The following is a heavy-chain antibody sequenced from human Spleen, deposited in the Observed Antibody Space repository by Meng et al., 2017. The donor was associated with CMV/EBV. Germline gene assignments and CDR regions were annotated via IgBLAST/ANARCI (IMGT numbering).Heavy chain of an antibody. D-gene: IGHD2-8*01. Sequence: GGSLRLSCAASGFTFSSYSMNWVRQAPGKGLEWVAFIRYDGSNKYYADSVKGRFTISRDNSKNTLYLQMNSLRAEDTAVYYCATNEEDIVLMVYASQHTYWGQGTLVTVSS. J-gene: IGHJ4*02. CDR1: GFTFSSYS. CDR2: IRYDGSNK. CDR3: ATNEEDIVLMVYASQHTY. V-gene: IGHV3-30*02.